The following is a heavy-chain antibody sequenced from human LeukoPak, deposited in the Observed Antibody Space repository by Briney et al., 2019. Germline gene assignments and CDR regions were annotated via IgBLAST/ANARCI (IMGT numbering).Heavy chain of an antibody. CDR1: GFTFSSHA. Sequence: GGSLRLSCVASGFTFSSHALTWVRQAPGKVLEWVSSLSGSGYNTYYADSVKGRFTISRDNSKNTVYLQMNSLRAEDTAVYYCAKDPYGTRYFDYWGQGTRVTVSS. J-gene: IGHJ4*02. CDR2: LSGSGYNT. D-gene: IGHD2-2*01. CDR3: AKDPYGTRYFDY. V-gene: IGHV3-23*01.